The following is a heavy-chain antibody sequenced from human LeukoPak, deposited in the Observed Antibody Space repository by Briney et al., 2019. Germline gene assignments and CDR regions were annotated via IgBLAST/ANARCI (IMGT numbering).Heavy chain of an antibody. J-gene: IGHJ4*02. D-gene: IGHD6-19*01. CDR1: GGSFSGYY. V-gene: IGHV4-34*01. Sequence: PSETLSLTCAVYGGSFSGYYWSWIRQPPGKGLEWIGEINHSGSTNYNPSLKSRVTISVDTSKNQFSLKLSSVTAADTAVYYCARGISSGWTPWPRFDYWGQGTLVTVSS. CDR2: INHSGST. CDR3: ARGISSGWTPWPRFDY.